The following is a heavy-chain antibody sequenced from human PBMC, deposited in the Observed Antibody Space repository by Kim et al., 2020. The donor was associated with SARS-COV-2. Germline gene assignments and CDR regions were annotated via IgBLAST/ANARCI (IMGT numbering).Heavy chain of an antibody. D-gene: IGHD1-26*01. CDR3: ATVASVGATHTSPFDY. J-gene: IGHJ4*02. CDR2: FDPEDGET. CDR1: GYTLTELS. V-gene: IGHV1-24*01. Sequence: ASVKVSCKVSGYTLTELSMHWVRQAPGKGLEWMGGFDPEDGETIYAQKFQGRVTMTEDTSTDTAYMELSSLRSEDTAVYYCATVASVGATHTSPFDYWGQGTLVTVSS.